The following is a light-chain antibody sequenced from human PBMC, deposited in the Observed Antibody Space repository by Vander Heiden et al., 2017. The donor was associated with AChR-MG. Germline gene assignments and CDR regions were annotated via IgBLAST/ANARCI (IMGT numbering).Light chain of an antibody. V-gene: IGLV3-25*03. CDR1: ALAKQY. CDR3: QSADRSGTYPV. Sequence: SYELPQPTSVSVSPGQTARITGSGDALAKQYAYWSQQRPGHAPVLVIYKDSERPSGIPERFSGSSSGTTVALTISGVQAEDEADYYCQSADRSGTYPVFGGGTKLTVL. CDR2: KDS. J-gene: IGLJ2*01.